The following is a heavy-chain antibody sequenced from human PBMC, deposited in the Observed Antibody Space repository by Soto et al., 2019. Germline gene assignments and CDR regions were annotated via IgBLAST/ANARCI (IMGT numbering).Heavy chain of an antibody. CDR1: GFTFSSYA. Sequence: PGGSLRLSCAASGFTFSSYAMSWVRQAPGKGLEWVSAISGSGGSTYYADSVKGRFTISRDNSKNTLYLQMNSLRVEDTAVYYCARREGYCSGGTCYFDHWGQGTQVTVSS. V-gene: IGHV3-23*01. D-gene: IGHD2-15*01. CDR3: ARREGYCSGGTCYFDH. CDR2: ISGSGGST. J-gene: IGHJ4*02.